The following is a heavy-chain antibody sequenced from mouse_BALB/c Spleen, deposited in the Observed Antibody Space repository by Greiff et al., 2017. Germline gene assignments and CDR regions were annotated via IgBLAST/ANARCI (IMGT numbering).Heavy chain of an antibody. V-gene: IGHV1S34*01. J-gene: IGHJ1*01. CDR2: ISCYNGAT. CDR1: GYSFTGYY. CDR3: ARDYYGSNWYFDV. Sequence: LVKTGASVKISCKASGYSFTGYYMHWVKQSHGKSLEWIGYISCYNGATSYNQKFKGKATFTVDTSSSTAYMQFNSLTSEDSAVYYCARDYYGSNWYFDVWGAGTTVTVSS. D-gene: IGHD1-1*01.